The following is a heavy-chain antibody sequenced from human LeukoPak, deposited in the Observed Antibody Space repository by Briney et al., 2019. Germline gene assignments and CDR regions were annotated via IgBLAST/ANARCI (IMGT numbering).Heavy chain of an antibody. CDR1: GFTFSSYG. Sequence: GGSLRLSCAASGFTFSSYGMHWVRQAPGKGLEWVAVIWYDGSNEYYADSVKGRFTISRDNSKNTLSLQLNSLRAEDTAVYYCAKDATRTSGWYYFDYWGQGTLVTVSS. CDR3: AKDATRTSGWYYFDY. CDR2: IWYDGSNE. V-gene: IGHV3-33*06. D-gene: IGHD6-19*01. J-gene: IGHJ4*02.